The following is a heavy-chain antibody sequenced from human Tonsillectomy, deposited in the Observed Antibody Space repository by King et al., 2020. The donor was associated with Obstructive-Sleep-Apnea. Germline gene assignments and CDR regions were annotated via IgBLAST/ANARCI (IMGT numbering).Heavy chain of an antibody. CDR1: GFTFSSYA. Sequence: VQLVESGGGLVQPGGSLRLSCAASGFTFSSYAMSWVRQAPGKGLEWVSTITGSGGSSFYADSVKGRFTISRDNSKSTLYLQTNSLGAEDTAVYYCANINSHDIRGYWGQGTPVTVSS. CDR3: ANINSHDIRGY. CDR2: ITGSGGSS. V-gene: IGHV3-23*04. D-gene: IGHD3-22*01. J-gene: IGHJ4*02.